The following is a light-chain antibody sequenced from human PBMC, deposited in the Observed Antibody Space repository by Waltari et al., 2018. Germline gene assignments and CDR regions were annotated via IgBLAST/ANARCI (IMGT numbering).Light chain of an antibody. Sequence: DIQMTQSPSTLSASVGYRVTITCRASQSISSWLAWYLQKPGKAPKLLIYRASSLESGVPSRFSGSGSGTEFTLTISSLQPDDSATYYCQQYDNYSLTFGQGTKVEIK. J-gene: IGKJ1*01. CDR3: QQYDNYSLT. CDR1: QSISSW. V-gene: IGKV1-5*03. CDR2: RAS.